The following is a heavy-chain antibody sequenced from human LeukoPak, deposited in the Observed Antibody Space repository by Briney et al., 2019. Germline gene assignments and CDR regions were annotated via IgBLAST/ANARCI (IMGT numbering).Heavy chain of an antibody. Sequence: QTGGSLRLSCAASGFTFSSYAMHWVRQAPGKGLEWVAVISYDGSNKYYADSVKGRFTISRDNSKNMLYLQMGSLRAEDMAVYYCMRDGGSFTDFDFWGQGTLVTVSS. V-gene: IGHV3-30*14. CDR3: MRDGGSFTDFDF. D-gene: IGHD1-26*01. CDR2: ISYDGSNK. J-gene: IGHJ4*02. CDR1: GFTFSSYA.